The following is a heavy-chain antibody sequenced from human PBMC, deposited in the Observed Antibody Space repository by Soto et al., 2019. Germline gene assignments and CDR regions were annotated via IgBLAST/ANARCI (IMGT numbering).Heavy chain of an antibody. CDR3: ARAFFYQGSDSRGYSFDAFDF. V-gene: IGHV1-18*01. J-gene: IGHJ3*01. D-gene: IGHD3-22*01. CDR2: ISAHTGSS. Sequence: QVQLVQSGAEVKKPGASVKVSCKASGYTFTSSGMSWVRQAPGQGLEWMGWISAHTGSSEYAQRFQGRVNMTTDRTNSNGYMEVGGLRSGDTAVYYCARAFFYQGSDSRGYSFDAFDFWGPGTLVTVSS. CDR1: GYTFTSSG.